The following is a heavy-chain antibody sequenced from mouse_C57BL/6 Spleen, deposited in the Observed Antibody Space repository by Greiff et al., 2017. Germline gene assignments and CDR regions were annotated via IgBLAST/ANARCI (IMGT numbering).Heavy chain of an antibody. D-gene: IGHD1-1*01. J-gene: IGHJ1*03. CDR1: GYAFTNYL. Sequence: QVQLQQSGAELVRPGTSVKVSCKASGYAFTNYLIEWVKQRPGQGLEWIGVINPGSGGTNYNEKFKGKATLTADKSSSTAYMQLSSLTSEDSAVYFCARARDYGSPYWYFDVWGTGTTVTVSS. CDR3: ARARDYGSPYWYFDV. V-gene: IGHV1-54*01. CDR2: INPGSGGT.